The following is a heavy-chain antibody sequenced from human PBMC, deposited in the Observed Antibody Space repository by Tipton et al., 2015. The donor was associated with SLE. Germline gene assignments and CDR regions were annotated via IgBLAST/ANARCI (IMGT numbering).Heavy chain of an antibody. CDR1: GGSISSSSYY. J-gene: IGHJ5*02. V-gene: IGHV4-39*07. CDR2: IYYTGTTT. Sequence: TLSLTCTVSGGSISSSSYYWGWIRQPPWKGLEWIGSIYYTGTTTYYNSFLKSRVTMSVDTSKNQFSLRLTSVIAADTAVYYCARLHGYSYGLNWFDPWGQGTLISVSS. CDR3: ARLHGYSYGLNWFDP. D-gene: IGHD5-18*01.